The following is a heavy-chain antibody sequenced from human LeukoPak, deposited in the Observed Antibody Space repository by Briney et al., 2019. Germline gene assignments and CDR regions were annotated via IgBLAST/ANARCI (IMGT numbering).Heavy chain of an antibody. CDR2: IKQDGSEK. Sequence: GGSLRLSCAASGFTFSSYWVSWVRQAPGRGLEWVANIKQDGSEKYYVDSMKGRFTISRDNAKSSLFLQMNSLRAEDTAVYYCARDVEASNFWTGYSYWGQGSLVTVSS. D-gene: IGHD3/OR15-3a*01. CDR1: GFTFSSYW. CDR3: ARDVEASNFWTGYSY. V-gene: IGHV3-7*01. J-gene: IGHJ4*02.